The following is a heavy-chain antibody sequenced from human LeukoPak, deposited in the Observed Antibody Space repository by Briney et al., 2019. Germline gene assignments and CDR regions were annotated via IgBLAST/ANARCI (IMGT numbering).Heavy chain of an antibody. V-gene: IGHV1-24*01. CDR1: GYTLTELS. Sequence: ASVKVSCKVSGYTLTELSMHWVRQAPGKGLEWMGGFDPEDGETIYAQKFQGRVTMTEDTSTDTAYMELSSLRSEDTAVYYCATGPLVKQWLFKGDYWGQGTLVTVSS. CDR2: FDPEDGET. D-gene: IGHD6-19*01. J-gene: IGHJ4*02. CDR3: ATGPLVKQWLFKGDY.